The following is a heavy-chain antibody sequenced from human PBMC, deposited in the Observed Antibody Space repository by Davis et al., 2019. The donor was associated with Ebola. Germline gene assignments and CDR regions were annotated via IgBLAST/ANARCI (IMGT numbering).Heavy chain of an antibody. J-gene: IGHJ4*02. CDR2: ISSRSNYI. D-gene: IGHD5-24*01. Sequence: PGGSLRLSCAASGLTFSGYSVNWVRQAPGKGLEWVSSISSRSNYIYYADSLKGRFTISRDNAKNSVYLEMNSLRAEDTAVYYCARAQGMATNVPGYWGQGTVVIVSS. CDR3: ARAQGMATNVPGY. CDR1: GLTFSGYS. V-gene: IGHV3-21*01.